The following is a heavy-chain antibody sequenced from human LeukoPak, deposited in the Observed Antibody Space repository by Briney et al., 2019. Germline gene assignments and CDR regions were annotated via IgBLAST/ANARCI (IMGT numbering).Heavy chain of an antibody. J-gene: IGHJ4*02. D-gene: IGHD3-22*01. CDR3: ARGRSHGGSGYFIL. V-gene: IGHV3-9*01. CDR2: ISWNSGSI. CDR1: GFTFDDYA. Sequence: GRSLRLSCAASGFTFDDYAMHWVRQAPGKGLEWVSGISWNSGSIGYADSVKGRFTISRDNAKNSLYLQMNSLRAEDTALYYCARGRSHGGSGYFILWGQGTRVSVSS.